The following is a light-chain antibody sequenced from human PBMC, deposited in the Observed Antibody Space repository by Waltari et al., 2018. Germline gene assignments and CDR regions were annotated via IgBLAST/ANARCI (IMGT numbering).Light chain of an antibody. Sequence: DIQMTQSPSTLSASVGDRVTITCRASQSIRRWLAWYQQKPGKAPNLLIYEASTLKRGVPSRFSGSGSETEFNLTISSLQPDDFATYYCQQCNSFSRTFGQGTKVEIK. CDR2: EAS. V-gene: IGKV1-5*03. J-gene: IGKJ1*01. CDR3: QQCNSFSRT. CDR1: QSIRRW.